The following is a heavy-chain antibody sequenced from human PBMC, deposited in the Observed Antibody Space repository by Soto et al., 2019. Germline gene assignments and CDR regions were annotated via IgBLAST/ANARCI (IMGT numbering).Heavy chain of an antibody. CDR3: ARDPRPLSNVDF. J-gene: IGHJ4*02. CDR1: GYTFNAYY. V-gene: IGHV1-2*02. CDR2: LNTNSGDT. D-gene: IGHD6-6*01. Sequence: AAVKLSFKASGYTFNAYYIHWVRPAPGQGLDWVGRLNTNSGDTTYTQKFEGRVTMTRDTSISTAYLELSVLRSDDTAIYYCARDPRPLSNVDFWGQGTLVAVS.